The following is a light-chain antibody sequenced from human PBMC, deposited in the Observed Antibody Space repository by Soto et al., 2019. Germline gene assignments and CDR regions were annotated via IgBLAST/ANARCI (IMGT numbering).Light chain of an antibody. CDR2: AAS. CDR3: QQYGSSRWT. V-gene: IGKV3-20*01. Sequence: EIVLTQSPDTLSLFPGERATLSCRASQSVSSTYLAWYQQKPGQAPRPLISAASSRATGTPDRFSGSGSGTDFTLIISRLEPEDFAVYYCQQYGSSRWTFGQGTKVEIK. J-gene: IGKJ1*01. CDR1: QSVSSTY.